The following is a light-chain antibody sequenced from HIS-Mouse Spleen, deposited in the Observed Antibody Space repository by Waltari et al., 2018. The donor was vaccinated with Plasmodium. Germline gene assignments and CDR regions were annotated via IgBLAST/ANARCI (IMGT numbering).Light chain of an antibody. J-gene: IGLJ2*01. CDR3: AAWDDILNGPV. CDR2: SNN. V-gene: IGLV1-44*01. Sequence: QSVLTQPPAASVPPGQRVTIPCSVSSSNTGSNTVNWYQQLPGTAPTLLIFSNNQRPSGVPDRFSGSKSGTSASLAISGLQSEDEADYYCAAWDDILNGPVFGGGTKLTVL. CDR1: SSNTGSNT.